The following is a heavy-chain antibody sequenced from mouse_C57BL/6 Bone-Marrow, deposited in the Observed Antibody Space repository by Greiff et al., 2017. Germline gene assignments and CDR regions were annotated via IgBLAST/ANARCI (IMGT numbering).Heavy chain of an antibody. CDR3: AKRFYYYGSKDY. CDR2: IYPGSGST. Sequence: VQLQQPGAELVKPGASVKMSCKASGYTFTSYWITWVKQRPGQGLEWIGDIYPGSGSTNYNEKFKSKATLTVDTSSSTAYMQLSSLTSEDSAVYYCAKRFYYYGSKDYWGQGTTLTGSS. CDR1: GYTFTSYW. V-gene: IGHV1-55*01. D-gene: IGHD1-1*01. J-gene: IGHJ2*01.